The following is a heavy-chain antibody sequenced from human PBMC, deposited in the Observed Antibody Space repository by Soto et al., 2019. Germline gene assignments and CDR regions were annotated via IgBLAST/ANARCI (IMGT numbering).Heavy chain of an antibody. Sequence: QVQLVQSGAEVKKPESSVKVSCKASGGTFSSYAISWVRQAPGQGLEWMGGIIPIFGTANYAQKFQGRVTITADESTSTAYMELSSLRSEDTAVYYCARGLDSSGYPQVAFDIWGQGTMVTVSS. CDR2: IIPIFGTA. V-gene: IGHV1-69*01. J-gene: IGHJ3*02. CDR3: ARGLDSSGYPQVAFDI. CDR1: GGTFSSYA. D-gene: IGHD3-22*01.